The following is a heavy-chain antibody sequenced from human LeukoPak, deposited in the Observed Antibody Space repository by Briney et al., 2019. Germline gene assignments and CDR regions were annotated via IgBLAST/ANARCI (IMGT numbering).Heavy chain of an antibody. CDR3: AKTKPYGTTWYGGID. D-gene: IGHD6-13*01. CDR2: IRESGGST. V-gene: IGHV3-23*01. CDR1: GFTFSSYA. Sequence: GGSLRLSCVASGFTFSSYARSWVRQAPGKGLEWVSAIRESGGSTHYADSVKGRFTISRDNSKNTLYLQMNSLRAEDTAVYYCAKTKPYGTTWYGGIDWGQGALVTVSS. J-gene: IGHJ4*02.